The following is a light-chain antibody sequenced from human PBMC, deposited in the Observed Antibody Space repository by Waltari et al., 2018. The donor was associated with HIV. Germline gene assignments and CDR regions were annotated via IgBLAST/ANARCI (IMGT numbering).Light chain of an antibody. J-gene: IGLJ3*02. V-gene: IGLV2-14*01. CDR3: GSYTTTNTCV. CDR1: SSDVGGSEY. CDR2: DVS. Sequence: QSALTQPASVSGSPGQSITISCTGTSSDVGGSEYVSWYQQYSGRAPKVMIYDVSKRPSGVSNRFSGSKSGNTASLTISGLQPEDEADYYCGSYTTTNTCVFGGGTKLTVL.